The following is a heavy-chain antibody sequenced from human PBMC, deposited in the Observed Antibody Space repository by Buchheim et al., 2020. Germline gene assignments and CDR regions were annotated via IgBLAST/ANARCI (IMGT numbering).Heavy chain of an antibody. V-gene: IGHV1-8*01. CDR3: ARVKYCSGGSCYGVHFDY. Sequence: QVQLVQSGAEVKKPGASVKVSCKASGYTFTSYDINWVRQATGQGLEWMGWMNPNSGNTGYAQKFQGRVTITADKSTSTAYMELSSLRSEDTAVYYCARVKYCSGGSCYGVHFDYWGQGTL. CDR1: GYTFTSYD. CDR2: MNPNSGNT. D-gene: IGHD2-15*01. J-gene: IGHJ4*02.